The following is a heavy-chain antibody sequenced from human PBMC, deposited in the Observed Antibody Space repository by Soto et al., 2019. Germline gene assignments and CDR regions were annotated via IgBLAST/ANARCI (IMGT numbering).Heavy chain of an antibody. Sequence: EVQLVESGGGLVQPGGSLRLSCAASGFTFSSYSMNWVRQAPGKGLEWVSYISSSSSTIYYADSVKGRFTISRDNAKNPLYLHMNSLRAEDTAVYYCARGRFLEWLFGDWGQGTLVTVSS. D-gene: IGHD3-3*01. V-gene: IGHV3-48*01. CDR2: ISSSSSTI. CDR1: GFTFSSYS. CDR3: ARGRFLEWLFGD. J-gene: IGHJ4*02.